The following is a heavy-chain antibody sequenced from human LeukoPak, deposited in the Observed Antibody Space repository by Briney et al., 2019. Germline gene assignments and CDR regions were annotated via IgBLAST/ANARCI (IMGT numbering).Heavy chain of an antibody. CDR3: ARDLSSSSSMDV. CDR1: GGSISSNY. V-gene: IGHV4-59*01. CDR2: IYYSGST. D-gene: IGHD6-6*01. J-gene: IGHJ6*04. Sequence: KPPETLSLTXTVSGGSISSNYWNWIRQPPGKGLEWIAYIYYSGSTNHNPSLKSRVTISVDTSKNQSFLKLSSVTAADTAVYYCARDLSSSSSMDVWGKGTTVTVSS.